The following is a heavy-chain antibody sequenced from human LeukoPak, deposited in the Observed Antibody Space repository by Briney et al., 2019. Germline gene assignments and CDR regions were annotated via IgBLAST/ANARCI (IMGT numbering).Heavy chain of an antibody. CDR2: ISSSSSTI. D-gene: IGHD2-8*01. CDR3: ARDLGGDIVLMVYALDY. J-gene: IGHJ4*02. V-gene: IGHV3-48*01. Sequence: PGGSLRLSCAASGFTFSSYSMNWVRQAPGKGLEWVSYISSSSSTIYYADSVKGRFTISRDNSKNTLYLQMNSLRAEDTAVYYCARDLGGDIVLMVYALDYWGQGSLVTVSS. CDR1: GFTFSSYS.